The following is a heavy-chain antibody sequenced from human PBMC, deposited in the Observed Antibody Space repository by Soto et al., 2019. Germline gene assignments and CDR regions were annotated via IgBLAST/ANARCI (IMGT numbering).Heavy chain of an antibody. CDR3: ARDRGYCSSTSCEFDP. CDR2: IYYSGST. V-gene: IGHV4-59*01. D-gene: IGHD2-2*01. CDR1: GCSISSYY. J-gene: IGHJ5*02. Sequence: SETLSLTCTVSGCSISSYYWSWIRQPPGKGLEWIGYIYYSGSTNYNPSLKSRVTISVDTSKNQFSLKLSSVTAADTAVYYCARDRGYCSSTSCEFDPWGQGTLVTVSS.